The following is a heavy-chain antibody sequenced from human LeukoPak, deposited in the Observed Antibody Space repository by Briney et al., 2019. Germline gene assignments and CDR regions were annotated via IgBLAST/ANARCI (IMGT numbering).Heavy chain of an antibody. D-gene: IGHD3-22*01. CDR3: AKGPHVGSGYHPDY. J-gene: IGHJ4*02. V-gene: IGHV3-23*01. Sequence: PGGSLRLSCAASGFTFSSAAMTWVRQAPGKGLEWVSTVTGSDDRTYYADSVKGRFTISRDYSKNTLHLQMNSLRVEDTAIYYCAKGPHVGSGYHPDYWGQGNLVTVSS. CDR2: VTGSDDRT. CDR1: GFTFSSAA.